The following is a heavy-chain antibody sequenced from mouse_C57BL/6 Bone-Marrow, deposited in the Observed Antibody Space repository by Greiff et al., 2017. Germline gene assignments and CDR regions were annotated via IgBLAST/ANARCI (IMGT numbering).Heavy chain of an antibody. CDR1: GYTFTDYY. CDR2: INPNNGGT. J-gene: IGHJ4*01. D-gene: IGHD2-3*01. Sequence: VQLQQSGPELVKPGASVKISCKASGYTFTDYYMNWVKQSHGKSLEWIGDINPNNGGTSYNQKFKGKATLTVDKSSSTAYMELRSLTSEDSAVYYCALDGYHAYAMDYWGQGTSVTVSS. CDR3: ALDGYHAYAMDY. V-gene: IGHV1-26*01.